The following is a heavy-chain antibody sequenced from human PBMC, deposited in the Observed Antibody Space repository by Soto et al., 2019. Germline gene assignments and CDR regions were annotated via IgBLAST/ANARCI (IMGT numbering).Heavy chain of an antibody. CDR3: AKEPVGPDWYFDL. CDR2: IGIGSSTK. Sequence: GGSLRLSCAASGFTFRNYGMNWVRQAPGKGLEWVSYIGIGSSTKYYADSVKGRFTASRDNSKNTLYLQMNSLRAEDTAVYNCAKEPVGPDWYFDLWGRGTLVTVSS. CDR1: GFTFRNYG. V-gene: IGHV3-48*01. J-gene: IGHJ2*01.